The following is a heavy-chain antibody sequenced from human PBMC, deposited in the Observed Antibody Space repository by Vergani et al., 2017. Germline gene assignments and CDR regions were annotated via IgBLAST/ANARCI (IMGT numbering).Heavy chain of an antibody. CDR2: IRDNGGST. V-gene: IGHV3-23*01. CDR3: AEDES. Sequence: EVQLLESGGNFIQPGGSLRLSCGASGFTFSRYAMTWVRLAPGKGLQWVSAIRDNGGSTYYADSVKGRFTISRDNSKNTLYLQMNSLRAEDTAVYYCAEDESWGKGTTVTVSS. J-gene: IGHJ6*04. CDR1: GFTFSRYA.